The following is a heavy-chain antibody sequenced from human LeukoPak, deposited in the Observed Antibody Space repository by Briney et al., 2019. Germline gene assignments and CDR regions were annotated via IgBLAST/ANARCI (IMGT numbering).Heavy chain of an antibody. CDR1: GYTFTSYY. D-gene: IGHD5-18*01. CDR2: INPSGGST. Sequence: ASVKVSCKASGYTFTSYYMHWVRQAPGQGLEWMGIINPSGGSTSYAQKFQGRVTMTRDMSTSTVYMELSSLRSEDTAVYYCARAELEDTAMALHSYLYYWGQGTLVTVSS. V-gene: IGHV1-46*01. J-gene: IGHJ4*02. CDR3: ARAELEDTAMALHSYLYY.